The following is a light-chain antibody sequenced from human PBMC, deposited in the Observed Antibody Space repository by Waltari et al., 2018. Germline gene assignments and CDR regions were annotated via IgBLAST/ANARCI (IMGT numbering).Light chain of an antibody. J-gene: IGLJ1*01. CDR1: NSDVGAYNY. Sequence: QSVLTQPPSATGSPGQSVTISCTGTNSDVGAYNYVSWYQQHPGKVPKLLIYEVTKRPSGVPERFSCSKSGNTASLTVSGLQADDEADYYCSSYAHNNHFVFGTGTKVTVL. CDR2: EVT. V-gene: IGLV2-8*01. CDR3: SSYAHNNHFV.